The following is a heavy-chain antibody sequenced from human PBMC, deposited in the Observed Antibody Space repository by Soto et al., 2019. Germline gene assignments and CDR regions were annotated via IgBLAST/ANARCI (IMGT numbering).Heavy chain of an antibody. J-gene: IGHJ6*03. V-gene: IGHV3-66*01. CDR2: IYSGGST. CDR3: ASSSNYYYYMDV. Sequence: GGSLRLSCAASGFTVSSNYMSWVRQAPGKGLEWVSVIYSGGSTYYADSVKGRFTISRDNSKNTLYLQMNSLRAEDTAVYYCASSSNYYYYMDVWGKGTTVTVSS. CDR1: GFTVSSNY. D-gene: IGHD6-6*01.